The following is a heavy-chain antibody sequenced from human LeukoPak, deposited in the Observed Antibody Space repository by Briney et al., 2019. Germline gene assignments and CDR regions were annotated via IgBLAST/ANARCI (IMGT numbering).Heavy chain of an antibody. CDR2: INHSGST. CDR3: ARGPLLRFRRYMDV. D-gene: IGHD3-10*01. Sequence: SETLSLTCAVYGGSFSGYYWSWIRQPPGKGLEWIGEINHSGSTNYNPSLKSRVTISVDTSKNQFSLKLSSVTAADTAVYYCARGPLLRFRRYMDVWGKGTTVTVSS. J-gene: IGHJ6*03. V-gene: IGHV4-34*01. CDR1: GGSFSGYY.